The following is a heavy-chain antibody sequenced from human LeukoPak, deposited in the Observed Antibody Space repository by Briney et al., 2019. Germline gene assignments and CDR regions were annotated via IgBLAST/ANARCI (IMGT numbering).Heavy chain of an antibody. V-gene: IGHV3-53*01. J-gene: IGHJ1*01. CDR3: ARGGMVATLEN. D-gene: IGHD5-12*01. CDR2: IDSGDGA. CDR1: GFTVSSNY. Sequence: GGSLRLSCAASGFTVSSNYVSWVRQAPGKGLELVSVIDSGDGAYYADSVKGRFIISRDNSKNTLYLEMNSMRAEDTAVYYCARGGMVATLENCGQGTLVTVSS.